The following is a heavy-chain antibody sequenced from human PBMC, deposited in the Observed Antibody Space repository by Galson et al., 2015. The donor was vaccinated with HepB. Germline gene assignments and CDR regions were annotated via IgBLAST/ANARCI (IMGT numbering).Heavy chain of an antibody. CDR2: IRYDGSNK. V-gene: IGHV3-30*02. CDR3: ARAVVNSGWYWESLGHPFDP. D-gene: IGHD6-19*01. Sequence: SLRLSCAASGFTFSSYGMHWVRQAPGKGLEWVAFIRYDGSNKYYADSVKGRFTISRDNSKNTLYLQMNSLRAEDTAVYYCARAVVNSGWYWESLGHPFDPWGQGTLVTVSS. J-gene: IGHJ5*02. CDR1: GFTFSSYG.